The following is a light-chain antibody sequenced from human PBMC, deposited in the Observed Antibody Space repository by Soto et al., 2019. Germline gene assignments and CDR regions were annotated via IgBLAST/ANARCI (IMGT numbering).Light chain of an antibody. CDR3: SSYRDISTTV. CDR2: EVS. J-gene: IGLJ1*01. V-gene: IGLV2-14*01. Sequence: QSVLTQAASVSGSPGQSIAIACKGTNSDIGAYKYVSWYQQHPGKAPKLLIYEVSSRPPGISPRFSGSKSGNTASLTISGLQAEDEADYYCSSYRDISTTVFGTGTKVTVL. CDR1: NSDIGAYKY.